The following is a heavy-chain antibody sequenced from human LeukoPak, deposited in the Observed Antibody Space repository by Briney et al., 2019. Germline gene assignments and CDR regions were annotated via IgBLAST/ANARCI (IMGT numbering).Heavy chain of an antibody. D-gene: IGHD3-10*01. CDR2: IYTSGST. V-gene: IGHV4-61*02. CDR1: GGSISSGSYY. Sequence: SQTLSLTCTASGGSISSGSYYWSWIRQPAGKGLEWIGRIYTSGSTNYNPSLKSRVTISADTSKNQFSLKLSSVTAADTAVYYCASFSTMGYYFDYWGQGTLVTVSS. CDR3: ASFSTMGYYFDY. J-gene: IGHJ4*02.